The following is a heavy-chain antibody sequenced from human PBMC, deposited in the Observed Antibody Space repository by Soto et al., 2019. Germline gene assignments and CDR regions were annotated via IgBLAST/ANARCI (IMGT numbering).Heavy chain of an antibody. CDR3: ASCISTSCYDGFDY. CDR1: GGSISSGGYY. J-gene: IGHJ4*02. D-gene: IGHD2-2*01. Sequence: PSETLALTCTVSGGSISSGGYYWRWNQQHPGKGLEWIGYIYYSGSTYYNPSLKSRVTISVDTSKNQFSLKLSSVTAADTAVYYCASCISTSCYDGFDYWGQGTLVTVSS. V-gene: IGHV4-31*03. CDR2: IYYSGST.